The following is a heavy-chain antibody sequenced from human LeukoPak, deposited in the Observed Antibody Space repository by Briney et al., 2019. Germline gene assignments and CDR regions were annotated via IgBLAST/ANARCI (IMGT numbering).Heavy chain of an antibody. CDR2: ISFDGSNK. Sequence: PGGSLRLSCAASGFTFSSHAMHWVLQARGRGLKWVAVISFDGSNKYFADSVKGRFTISRDNSKNTLYLQMNSLSAEDTAVYYCARGGFPPKFYGIDLWGHGTTVTVAS. J-gene: IGHJ6*02. V-gene: IGHV3-30*04. CDR1: GFTFSSHA. CDR3: ARGGFPPKFYGIDL. D-gene: IGHD2-21*01.